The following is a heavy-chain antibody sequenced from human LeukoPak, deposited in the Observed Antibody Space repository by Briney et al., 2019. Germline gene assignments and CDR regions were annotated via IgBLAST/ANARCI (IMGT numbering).Heavy chain of an antibody. CDR2: INQESTET. CDR3: AREVDRSFGY. V-gene: IGHV3-7*01. CDR1: GFTFSTYA. D-gene: IGHD2-15*01. J-gene: IGHJ4*02. Sequence: PGGSLRLSCAASGFTFSTYAMTWVRQAPGKGPEWVANINQESTETYYVDSVRGRFTISRDNAKNSLSLQMNSLRVEDTAVYYCAREVDRSFGYWGQGNLVTVSS.